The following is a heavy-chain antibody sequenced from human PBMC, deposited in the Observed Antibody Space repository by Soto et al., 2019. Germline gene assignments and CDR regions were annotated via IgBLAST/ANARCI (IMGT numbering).Heavy chain of an antibody. CDR3: ARAGGASSGSQFDY. Sequence: QVQLQESGPGLVKPSETLSLTCTVSGGSVSSGSYYWSWIRQPPGKGLEWIGYIYYSGNTNYNPSLKSRVTRSIDTSQNQFSLKLSPVTAADTAVYFCARAGGASSGSQFDYWGQGTLVTVSS. CDR2: IYYSGNT. V-gene: IGHV4-61*01. J-gene: IGHJ4*02. CDR1: GGSVSSGSYY. D-gene: IGHD3-22*01.